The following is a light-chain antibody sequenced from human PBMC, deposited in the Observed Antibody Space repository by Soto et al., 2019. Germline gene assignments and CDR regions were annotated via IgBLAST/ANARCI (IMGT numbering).Light chain of an antibody. CDR1: QSVSSSF. CDR2: GAS. V-gene: IGKV3-20*01. J-gene: IGKJ2*01. Sequence: EIVLTQSPGTLSLSPGERATLSCRASQSVSSSFLAWHQQKPGQAPRLLTYGASSRATGIPDRFSGSGSGTDFTLTISRLEPEDFAVYYCQQYGSSPPNTFGQGTKLEIK. CDR3: QQYGSSPPNT.